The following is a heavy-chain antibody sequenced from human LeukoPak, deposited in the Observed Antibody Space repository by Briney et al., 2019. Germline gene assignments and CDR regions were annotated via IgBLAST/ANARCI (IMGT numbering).Heavy chain of an antibody. CDR1: GGSFSGYY. Sequence: SETLSLTCAVYGGSFSGYYWSWIRQPPGKGLEWIGEINHSGCTNYNPSLKSRVTISVDTSKNQFSLKLSSVTAADTAVYYCARRKDGDYLYYFDYWGQGTLVTVSS. J-gene: IGHJ4*02. V-gene: IGHV4-34*01. CDR3: ARRKDGDYLYYFDY. CDR2: INHSGCT. D-gene: IGHD4-17*01.